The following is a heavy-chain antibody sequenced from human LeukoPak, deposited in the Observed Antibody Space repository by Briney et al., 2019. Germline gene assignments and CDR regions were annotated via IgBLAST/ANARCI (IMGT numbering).Heavy chain of an antibody. D-gene: IGHD3-10*01. CDR3: AKTSITTQH. CDR2: INSDGSTT. Sequence: GGSLRLSCAASGFTFSNYWMYWVRQAPGKGLVWVSRINSDGSTTTYADSVKGRFTISRDNAKNTLYLQMNSLRAEDTAVYYCAKTSITTQHWGQGTLVTVSS. CDR1: GFTFSNYW. V-gene: IGHV3-74*01. J-gene: IGHJ1*01.